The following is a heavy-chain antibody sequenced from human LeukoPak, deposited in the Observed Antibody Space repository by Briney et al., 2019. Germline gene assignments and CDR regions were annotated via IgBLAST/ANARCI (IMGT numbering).Heavy chain of an antibody. CDR2: ISWNSGSI. V-gene: IGHV3-9*03. CDR3: AKAAVNWGGFDY. Sequence: PGGSLRLSCAASGFTFDDYAMHWVRQAPGKGLEWVSGISWNSGSIGYADSVKGRFTISRDNAKNSLYLQMNSLRAEDMALYYCAKAAVNWGGFDYWGQGTLVTVSS. CDR1: GFTFDDYA. D-gene: IGHD7-27*01. J-gene: IGHJ4*02.